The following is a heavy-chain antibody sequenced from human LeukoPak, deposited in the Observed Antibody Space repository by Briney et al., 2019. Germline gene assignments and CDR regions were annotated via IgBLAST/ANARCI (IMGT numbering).Heavy chain of an antibody. CDR3: ARHRGIAVAGSSVDY. J-gene: IGHJ4*02. CDR1: GYTFTSYY. Sequence: ASVKVSCKASGYTFTSYYMHWVRQAPGQGLEWMGIINPSGGSTSYAQKFQGRVTMTRDMSTSTVYMELRSLRSEDTAVYYCARHRGIAVAGSSVDYWGQGTLVTVSS. V-gene: IGHV1-46*01. D-gene: IGHD6-19*01. CDR2: INPSGGST.